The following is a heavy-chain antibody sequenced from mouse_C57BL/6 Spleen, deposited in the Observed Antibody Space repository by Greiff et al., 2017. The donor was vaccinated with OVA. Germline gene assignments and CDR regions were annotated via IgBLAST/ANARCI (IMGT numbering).Heavy chain of an antibody. Sequence: VQLQQPGAELVKPGASVKLSCKASGYTFTSYWMQWVKQRPGQGLEWIGEIDPSDSYTNYNQKFKGKATLTVDTSSSTAYMQLSSLTSEDSAVYYYARRGFYVFAYWGQGTLVTVSA. CDR3: ARRGFYVFAY. J-gene: IGHJ3*01. CDR1: GYTFTSYW. CDR2: IDPSDSYT. V-gene: IGHV1-50*01. D-gene: IGHD1-1*01.